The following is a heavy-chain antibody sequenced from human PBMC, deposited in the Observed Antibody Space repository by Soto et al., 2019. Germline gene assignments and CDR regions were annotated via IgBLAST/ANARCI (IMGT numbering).Heavy chain of an antibody. CDR3: ARRGYGSRGPNVYMEV. V-gene: IGHV3-64*01. D-gene: IGHD6-13*01. CDR2: ISNNGAHT. Sequence: EAQLVESGGGLVQPGGSLRLSCAASGFTFSNYEMHWVRQAPGKGLEYVSGISNNGAHTDYAKSVKGRFTISRDNSENTLYLQMGSLRAEDMALYYCARRGYGSRGPNVYMEVWGKGTTVTVSS. J-gene: IGHJ6*03. CDR1: GFTFSNYE.